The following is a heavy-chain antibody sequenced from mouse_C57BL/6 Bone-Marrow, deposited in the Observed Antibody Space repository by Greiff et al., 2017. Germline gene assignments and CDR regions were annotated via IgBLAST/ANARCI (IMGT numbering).Heavy chain of an antibody. J-gene: IGHJ1*03. V-gene: IGHV1-18*01. D-gene: IGHD1-1*01. CDR1: GYTFTDYN. Sequence: VQLQQSGPELVKPGASVKIPCKASGYTFTDYNMDWVKQSHGKSLEWIGDINPNNGGTIYNQKFKGKATLTVDKSSSTAYMELRSLTSEDTAVYYCARPSYYYGSSPYWYFDVWGTGTTVTVSS. CDR2: INPNNGGT. CDR3: ARPSYYYGSSPYWYFDV.